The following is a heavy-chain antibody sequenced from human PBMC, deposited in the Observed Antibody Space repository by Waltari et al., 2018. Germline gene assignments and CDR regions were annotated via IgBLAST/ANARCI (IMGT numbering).Heavy chain of an antibody. Sequence: QLQLQESGPGLVKPSGTLSPPCVVSGASMSGNSWWSWVRQSPAKGLEWIGQVHRSGRTNYNPSFASRVIVSLDTSMNQFSLRILSATAADTAVYYCARDLGRGLFLDSWGQGTLVTVSP. D-gene: IGHD2-15*01. V-gene: IGHV4-4*02. CDR2: VHRSGRT. J-gene: IGHJ4*02. CDR3: ARDLGRGLFLDS. CDR1: GASMSGNSW.